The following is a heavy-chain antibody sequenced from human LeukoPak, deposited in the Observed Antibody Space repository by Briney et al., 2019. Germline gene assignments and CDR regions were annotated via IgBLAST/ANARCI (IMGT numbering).Heavy chain of an antibody. CDR2: ISSSSSYI. D-gene: IGHD2-2*01. Sequence: GGSLRLSCAASGFTFSSYSMNWVRQAPEKGLEWVSSISSSSSYIYYADSVKGRFTISRDNAKNSLYLQMNSLRAEDTAVYYCASLDCSSTSCYGDDAFDIWGQGTMVTVSS. V-gene: IGHV3-21*01. CDR3: ASLDCSSTSCYGDDAFDI. J-gene: IGHJ3*02. CDR1: GFTFSSYS.